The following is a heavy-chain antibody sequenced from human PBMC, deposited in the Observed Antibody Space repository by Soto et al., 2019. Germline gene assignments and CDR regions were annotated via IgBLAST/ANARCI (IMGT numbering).Heavy chain of an antibody. CDR3: AKWKWDIVVVPGAMLRYYYMDV. CDR2: ISGRGTNT. CDR1: GFTFSSYA. Sequence: GSLRLSCAASGFTFSSYAMNWVRQAPGKGLEWVSVISGRGTNTYYADSVKGRFTISRDNSKNTLYLQMNSLRAEDTAIYFCAKWKWDIVVVPGAMLRYYYMDVWGRGTTVTVSS. V-gene: IGHV3-23*01. J-gene: IGHJ6*03. D-gene: IGHD2-2*01.